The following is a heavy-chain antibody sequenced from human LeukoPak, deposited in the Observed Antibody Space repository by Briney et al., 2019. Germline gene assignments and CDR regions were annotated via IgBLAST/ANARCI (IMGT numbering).Heavy chain of an antibody. V-gene: IGHV5-51*01. CDR2: IYPGDSGT. CDR3: ARGGYIYGFDY. CDR1: GYIFTSYW. D-gene: IGHD5-18*01. J-gene: IGHJ4*02. Sequence: GESLKISCKGSGYIFTSYWIGWVRQRPGKGLEWMGVIYPGDSGTRYMPSFQGQVTISADKSITTAYLQWSSLKASDTAIYYCARGGYIYGFDYWGQGTLVTVSS.